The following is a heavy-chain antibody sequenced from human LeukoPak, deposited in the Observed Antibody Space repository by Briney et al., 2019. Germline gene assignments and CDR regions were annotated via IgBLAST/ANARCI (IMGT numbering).Heavy chain of an antibody. J-gene: IGHJ4*02. D-gene: IGHD6-6*01. V-gene: IGHV3-23*01. CDR2: ISGSGGST. CDR3: ARGPAARRGYFDY. CDR1: GFTFSSYA. Sequence: GGSLRLSCAASGFTFSSYAMSWVRRAPGKGLEWVSAISGSGGSTYYADSVKGRFTISRDNAKNSLYLQMNSLRAEDTAVYYCARGPAARRGYFDYWGQGTLVTVSS.